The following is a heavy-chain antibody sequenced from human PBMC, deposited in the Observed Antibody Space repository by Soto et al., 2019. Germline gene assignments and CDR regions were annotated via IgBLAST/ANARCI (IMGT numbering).Heavy chain of an antibody. Sequence: GGPLRLSCAAAGFNFSSYWMSWVRKAPGKGLEWVANIKQDGSEKYYVDSVKGRFTISRDNAKNSLYLQMNSLRAEDTAVYYCAREGTVVPAAIRDYYYGMDVWGQGTTVTVSS. V-gene: IGHV3-7*01. CDR2: IKQDGSEK. CDR3: AREGTVVPAAIRDYYYGMDV. D-gene: IGHD2-2*02. CDR1: GFNFSSYW. J-gene: IGHJ6*02.